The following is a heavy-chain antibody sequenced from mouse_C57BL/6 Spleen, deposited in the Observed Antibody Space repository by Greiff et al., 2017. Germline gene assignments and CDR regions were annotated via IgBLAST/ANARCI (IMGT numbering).Heavy chain of an antibody. CDR2: IYPGSGST. CDR3: ARREDGNYVYAMDY. CDR1: GYTFTSYW. Sequence: QVQLQQPGAELVKPGASVKMSCKASGYTFTSYWLTWVKQRPGQGLEWLGDIYPGSGSTNYNEKFKSKATLTVDTSSSTAYMQLSSLTSEDSAVYYCARREDGNYVYAMDYWGQGTSVTVSS. V-gene: IGHV1-55*01. J-gene: IGHJ4*01. D-gene: IGHD2-1*01.